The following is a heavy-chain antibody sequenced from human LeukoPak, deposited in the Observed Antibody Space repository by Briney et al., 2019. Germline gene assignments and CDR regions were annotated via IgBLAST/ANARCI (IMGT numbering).Heavy chain of an antibody. V-gene: IGHV4-34*01. CDR1: GGSFSGYY. CDR2: INHSGST. J-gene: IGHJ4*02. CDR3: AGDSIAAAQRVDY. Sequence: SETLSLTCAVYGGSFSGYYWSWIRQPSGKGLEWIGEINHSGSTNYNPSLKSRVTISVDTSKNQFSLKLSSVTAADTAVYYCAGDSIAAAQRVDYWGQGTLVTVSS. D-gene: IGHD6-13*01.